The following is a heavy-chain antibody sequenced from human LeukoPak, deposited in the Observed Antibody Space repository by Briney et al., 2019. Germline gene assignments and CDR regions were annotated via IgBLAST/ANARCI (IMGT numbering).Heavy chain of an antibody. CDR3: ARRGAFAVYSSSWHWDYFDY. D-gene: IGHD6-13*01. J-gene: IGHJ4*02. Sequence: PGGSLRLSCAASGFTFSSYAMHWVRQAPGKGLEWVAVISYDGSNKYYADSVKGRFTISRDNSKNTLYLQMNSLRAEDTAVYYCARRGAFAVYSSSWHWDYFDYWGQGTLVTVSS. CDR1: GFTFSSYA. V-gene: IGHV3-30-3*01. CDR2: ISYDGSNK.